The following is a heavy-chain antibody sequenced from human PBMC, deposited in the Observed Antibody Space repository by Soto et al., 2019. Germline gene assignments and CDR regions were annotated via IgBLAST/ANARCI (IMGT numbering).Heavy chain of an antibody. CDR1: GFSFGNYA. J-gene: IGHJ3*02. Sequence: EVQLVESGGGWVQLGRSLRLSCVASGFSFGNYAMHWVRRAPGGGREWASGISWNSGNIGYAETVKGRFTISRDNAKNSLYLQMNSLRAEDTALYYCVKDGLTSVFGLVHDGSDIWGHGTMVTVSS. CDR3: VKDGLTSVFGLVHDGSDI. V-gene: IGHV3-9*01. D-gene: IGHD3-3*01. CDR2: ISWNSGNI.